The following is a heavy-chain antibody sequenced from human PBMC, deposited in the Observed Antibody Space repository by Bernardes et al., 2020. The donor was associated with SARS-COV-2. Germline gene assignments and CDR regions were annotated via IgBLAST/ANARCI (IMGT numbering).Heavy chain of an antibody. Sequence: VKVSCKVSGYTLSDLSMHWVRQAPGKGLEWMGSFDPEDGESVYAQKFLGRVTMTADTSTYTSYMELSSLRSDDTAVYYCTTSLSLTVVVYAFDIWGQGTTVIVSS. CDR2: FDPEDGES. CDR1: GYTLSDLS. V-gene: IGHV1-24*01. J-gene: IGHJ3*02. D-gene: IGHD3-22*01. CDR3: TTSLSLTVVVYAFDI.